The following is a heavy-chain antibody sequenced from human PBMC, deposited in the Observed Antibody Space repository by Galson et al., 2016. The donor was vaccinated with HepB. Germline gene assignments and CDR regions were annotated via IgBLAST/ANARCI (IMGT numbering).Heavy chain of an antibody. V-gene: IGHV3-66*01. J-gene: IGHJ5*02. D-gene: IGHD2-15*01. CDR2: IYSGGST. CDR1: GGSFSGHY. Sequence: LSLTCAVYGGSFSGHYWTWIRQAPGKGLEWVSLIYSGGSTYYADSVKGRFAISRDSSKNTLYLQMNSLRAEDTAVYYCARNRHCSGGSCYGAWGQGTLVTVSS. CDR3: ARNRHCSGGSCYGA.